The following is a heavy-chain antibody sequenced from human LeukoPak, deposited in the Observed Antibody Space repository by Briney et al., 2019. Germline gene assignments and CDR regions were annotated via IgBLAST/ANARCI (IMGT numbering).Heavy chain of an antibody. D-gene: IGHD5-24*01. CDR2: INHSGST. Sequence: SETLSLTCAVYGGSFSGYYWSWIRQPPGKGLEWIGEINHSGSTNYNPSHKSRVTISVDTSKNQFSLKLSSVTAADTAVYYCARAGDGYNYGHYYYYMDVWGKGTTVTISS. J-gene: IGHJ6*03. CDR3: ARAGDGYNYGHYYYYMDV. CDR1: GGSFSGYY. V-gene: IGHV4-34*01.